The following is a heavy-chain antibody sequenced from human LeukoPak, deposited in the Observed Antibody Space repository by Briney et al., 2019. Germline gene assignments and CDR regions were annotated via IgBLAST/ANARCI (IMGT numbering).Heavy chain of an antibody. CDR1: GFTVSTNY. CDR3: ARRNYFDY. CDR2: IYSGGST. J-gene: IGHJ4*02. Sequence: GGSLRLSCAASGFTVSTNYMSWVRQAPGKGLEWVSVIYSGGSTYYADSVKGRFTISRDNSKNMSYLQMNSLRAEDTAVYYCARRNYFDYWGQGTLVTVSS. V-gene: IGHV3-66*01.